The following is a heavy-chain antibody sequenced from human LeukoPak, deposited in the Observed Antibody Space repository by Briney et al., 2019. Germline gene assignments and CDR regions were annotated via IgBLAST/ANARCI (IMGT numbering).Heavy chain of an antibody. CDR2: IYYSGST. CDR3: ARDKRALYYDILTGYYSPSHFDY. V-gene: IGHV4-39*07. D-gene: IGHD3-9*01. CDR1: GGSISSSSYY. J-gene: IGHJ4*02. Sequence: ASETLSLTCTVSGGSISSSSYYWGWIRQPPGKGLEWIGSIYYSGSTYYNPSLKSRVTISVDTSKNQFSLKLSSVTAADTAVYYCARDKRALYYDILTGYYSPSHFDYWGQGTLVTVSS.